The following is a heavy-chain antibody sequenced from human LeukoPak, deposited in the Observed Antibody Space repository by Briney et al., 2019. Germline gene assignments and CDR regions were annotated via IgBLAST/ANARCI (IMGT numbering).Heavy chain of an antibody. J-gene: IGHJ5*02. V-gene: IGHV4-34*01. D-gene: IGHD2-15*01. CDR1: GVSFSGYY. Sequence: PSETLSLTCAVYGVSFSGYYWSWLRQPPGKGLEWIGEINHSGSTNYNPSLKSRVTISVDTSKNQFSLKLSSVTAADTAVYYCARGRIVVVVAAIRWFDPWGQGTLVTVSS. CDR2: INHSGST. CDR3: ARGRIVVVVAAIRWFDP.